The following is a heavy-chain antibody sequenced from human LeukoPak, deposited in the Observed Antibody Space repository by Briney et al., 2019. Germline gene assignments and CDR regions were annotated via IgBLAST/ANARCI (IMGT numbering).Heavy chain of an antibody. D-gene: IGHD5/OR15-5a*01. CDR3: AKDSVFQSYD. CDR1: GFTFSNHA. CDR2: ISGSGGST. V-gene: IGHV3-23*01. J-gene: IGHJ4*02. Sequence: GGSLRLSCAASGFTFSNHAMSWVRQAPGKGLEWVSAISGSGGSTYYADSVKGRLTVSRDNSKNTLYLQMNSLRAEDTAVYHCAKDSVFQSYDWGQGTLVTVSS.